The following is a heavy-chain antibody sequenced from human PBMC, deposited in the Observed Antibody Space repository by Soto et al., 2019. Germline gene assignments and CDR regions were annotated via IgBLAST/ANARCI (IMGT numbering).Heavy chain of an antibody. CDR2: VRSQANGYAT. CDR3: TRLSGDCSSASCLSLDY. J-gene: IGHJ4*02. D-gene: IGHD2-2*01. V-gene: IGHV3-73*02. Sequence: EVQLVESGGGLVQPGGSLKLSCAASGFTFSGSAMDWVRQASGNGREWVGRVRSQANGYATAYAASVKGRFTISSDASTNTAYLQMNNLKTEDTAVYYCTRLSGDCSSASCLSLDYWGQGTLVTVSS. CDR1: GFTFSGSA.